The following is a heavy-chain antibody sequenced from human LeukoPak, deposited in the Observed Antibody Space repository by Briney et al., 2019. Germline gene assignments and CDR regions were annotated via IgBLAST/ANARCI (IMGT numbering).Heavy chain of an antibody. J-gene: IGHJ3*02. CDR1: GFTVSSLL. V-gene: IGHV3-66*01. CDR3: ARVLGDHAFDI. Sequence: GGSLRLSCAASGFTVSSLLLTWVRQAPGKRLEWVSVIYSGGGTYYADSVKGRCTLSRDNSKNTLYLQMNSLRAEDTAVYYCARVLGDHAFDIWGQGTMVTVSS. CDR2: IYSGGGT. D-gene: IGHD3-16*01.